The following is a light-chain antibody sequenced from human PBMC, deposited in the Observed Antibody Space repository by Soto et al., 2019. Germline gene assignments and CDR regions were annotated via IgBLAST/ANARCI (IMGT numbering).Light chain of an antibody. Sequence: DIQMTQSPSSVSASVGDRVVITCRASQSISKWLAWYQQKPGRAPNFLIYDASTLESGVPSRFSGSGSGTEFTLTITNLQPDDFATFYCQQYSTFPRTFGQGTKVDI. CDR3: QQYSTFPRT. CDR2: DAS. V-gene: IGKV1-5*01. CDR1: QSISKW. J-gene: IGKJ1*01.